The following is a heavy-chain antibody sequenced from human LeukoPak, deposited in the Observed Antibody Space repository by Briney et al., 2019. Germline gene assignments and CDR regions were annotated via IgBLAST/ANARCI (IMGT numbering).Heavy chain of an antibody. CDR2: IYYSGST. V-gene: IGHV4-39*07. CDR3: ARDILCSSTSCPSED. Sequence: SETLSLTCTVSGGSISSSSYYWGWIRQPPGKGLEWIGSIYYSGSTYYNPSLKSRVTISVDTSKNQFSLKLSSVTAADTAVYYCARDILCSSTSCPSEDWGQGTLVTVSS. J-gene: IGHJ4*02. CDR1: GGSISSSSYY. D-gene: IGHD2-2*01.